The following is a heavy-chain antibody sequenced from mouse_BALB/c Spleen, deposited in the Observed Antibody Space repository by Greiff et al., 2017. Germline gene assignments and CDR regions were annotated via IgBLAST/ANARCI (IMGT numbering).Heavy chain of an antibody. CDR1: GFTFSNYW. CDR2: IRLKSNNYAT. CDR3: TRVGFDY. J-gene: IGHJ2*01. Sequence: EVKVVESGGGLVQPGGSMKLSCVASGFTFSNYWMNWVRQSPEKGLEWVAEIRLKSNNYATHYAESVKGRFTISRDDSKSSVYLQMNNLRAEDTGIYYCTRVGFDYWGQGTTLTISS. V-gene: IGHV6-6*02.